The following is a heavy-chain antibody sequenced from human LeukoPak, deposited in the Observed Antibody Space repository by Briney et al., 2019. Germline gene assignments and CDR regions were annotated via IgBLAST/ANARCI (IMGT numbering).Heavy chain of an antibody. CDR3: AREKGRGVISPYFDY. V-gene: IGHV3-48*01. D-gene: IGHD3-10*01. CDR2: ISSVSSTI. J-gene: IGHJ4*02. Sequence: GGSLRLSCAASGFTFNSYGMSWVRQAPGKGLEWVSYISSVSSTIYYADSVKGRFTISRDNAKNSLYLQMNSLRAEDTAVYYCAREKGRGVISPYFDYWGQGTPVTVSS. CDR1: GFTFNSYG.